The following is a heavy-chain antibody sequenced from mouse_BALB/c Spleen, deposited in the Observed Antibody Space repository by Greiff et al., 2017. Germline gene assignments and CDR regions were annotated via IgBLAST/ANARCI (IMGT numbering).Heavy chain of an antibody. CDR2: ISYDGSN. CDR3: ARDLGW. CDR1: GYSITSGYY. J-gene: IGHJ3*02. D-gene: IGHD4-1*01. V-gene: IGHV3-6*02. Sequence: EVKLMESGPGLVKPSQSLSLTCSVTGYSITSGYYWNWIRQFPGNKLEWMGYISYDGSNNYNPSLKNRISITRDTSKNQFFLKLNSVTTEDTATYYCARDLGWWGQGTLVTVSA.